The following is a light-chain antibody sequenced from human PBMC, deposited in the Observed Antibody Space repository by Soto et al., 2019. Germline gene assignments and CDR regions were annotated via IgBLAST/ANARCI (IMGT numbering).Light chain of an antibody. V-gene: IGKV1-5*03. CDR1: QSISNW. Sequence: DIQMTQSPSTLSASVGDRVTITCRASQSISNWLAWYQQKPGKAPNLLIYKASRLQSGVPSRFSGSGSGTEFTLTISSLQPDDFATYYCQQYNSYPWTFGQGTKVEIK. CDR3: QQYNSYPWT. CDR2: KAS. J-gene: IGKJ1*01.